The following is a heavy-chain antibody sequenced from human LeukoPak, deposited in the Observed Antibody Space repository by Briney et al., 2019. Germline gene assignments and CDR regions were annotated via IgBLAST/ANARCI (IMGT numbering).Heavy chain of an antibody. Sequence: SETLSLTCTVSGYSISSGYYWGWIRQPPGKGLEWIGSIYHSGSTYYNPSLKSRVTISVDTSKNQFSLNLTSVTAADTAVYFCARTSPWTYQFDYWGQGTLVTVSS. CDR1: GYSISSGYY. CDR3: ARTSPWTYQFDY. D-gene: IGHD2-2*01. V-gene: IGHV4-38-2*02. CDR2: IYHSGST. J-gene: IGHJ4*02.